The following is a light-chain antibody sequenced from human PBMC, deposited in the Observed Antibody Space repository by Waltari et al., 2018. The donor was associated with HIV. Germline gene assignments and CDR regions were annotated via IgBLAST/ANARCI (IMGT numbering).Light chain of an antibody. V-gene: IGLV2-14*03. J-gene: IGLJ1*01. CDR3: SSYTRSSTLGV. CDR1: SSDVGGYNH. CDR2: GVS. Sequence: QSALTQPASVSGSPGQSITLPCTGTSSDVGGYNHGSWYQQHPGTAPKLMIFGVSNRPSGVSNRFSGSKSGNTASLTISGLQAEDEADYYCSSYTRSSTLGVFGTGTKVTVL.